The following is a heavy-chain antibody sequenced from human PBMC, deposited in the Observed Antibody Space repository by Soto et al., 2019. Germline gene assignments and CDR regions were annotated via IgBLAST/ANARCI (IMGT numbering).Heavy chain of an antibody. CDR1: GFTFSSYA. Sequence: VGSLRLSCTASGFTFSSYAMNWVRQAPGKGLEWVSVISGSGGSTYYADSVKGRFTISRDNSKNTLYLQMNSLRAEDTAVYYCASRTSGWYFDYWGQATLVTVSS. D-gene: IGHD6-19*01. V-gene: IGHV3-23*01. CDR3: ASRTSGWYFDY. J-gene: IGHJ4*02. CDR2: ISGSGGST.